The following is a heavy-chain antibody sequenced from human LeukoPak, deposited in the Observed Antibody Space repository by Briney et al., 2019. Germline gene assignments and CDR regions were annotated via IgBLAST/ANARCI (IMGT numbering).Heavy chain of an antibody. J-gene: IGHJ6*03. D-gene: IGHD3-22*01. Sequence: SVKVSCKASGGTFSSYAISWVRQAPGQGLEWMGGIIPIFGTANYAQKFQGRVTITTDESTSTAHMELSSLGSEDTAVYYCARDGEYDSSGYYSYYYYYMDVWGKGATVTVSS. CDR3: ARDGEYDSSGYYSYYYYYMDV. CDR1: GGTFSSYA. CDR2: IIPIFGTA. V-gene: IGHV1-69*05.